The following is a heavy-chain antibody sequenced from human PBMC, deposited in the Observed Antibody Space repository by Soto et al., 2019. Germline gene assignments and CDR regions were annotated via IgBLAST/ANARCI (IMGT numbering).Heavy chain of an antibody. CDR1: GFTVSSNY. J-gene: IGHJ6*02. V-gene: IGHV3-53*01. Sequence: GGSLRLSCAASGFTVSSNYMSWVRQDPGRGLEWVSVTYSGGSTYYADSVKGRFTISRDNSKNTLFLQMNSLRAEDTAVYYCARHRTDYYYGMDVWGQGTTVTVSS. CDR2: TYSGGST. CDR3: ARHRTDYYYGMDV.